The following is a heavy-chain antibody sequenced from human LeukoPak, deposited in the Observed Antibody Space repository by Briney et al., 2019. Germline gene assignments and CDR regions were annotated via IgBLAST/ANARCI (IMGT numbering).Heavy chain of an antibody. CDR1: GGSISSYY. V-gene: IGHV4-34*01. Sequence: SETLSLTCTVSGGSISSYYWSWIRQSPGKGLEWIGEINHSGSTNYNPSLKSRVTISVDTSKNQFSLKLSSVTAADTAVYYCARGTGVLAFDIWGQGTMVTVSS. CDR3: ARGTGVLAFDI. J-gene: IGHJ3*02. D-gene: IGHD7-27*01. CDR2: INHSGST.